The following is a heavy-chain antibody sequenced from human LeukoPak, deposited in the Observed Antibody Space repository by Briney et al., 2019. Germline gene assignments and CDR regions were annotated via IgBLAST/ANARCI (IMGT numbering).Heavy chain of an antibody. CDR1: GFTFSSFA. J-gene: IGHJ4*02. V-gene: IGHV3-30*04. CDR2: ISYVARDT. Sequence: GGSLRLSCAASGFTFSSFAMHWIRQAPGKGLEWVAFISYVARDTYYGDSVKGRFTVSRDNSKDMVYLQMNSLTTADTAVYYCARSYSLPEYWGQGTLVTVSS. D-gene: IGHD1-26*01. CDR3: ARSYSLPEY.